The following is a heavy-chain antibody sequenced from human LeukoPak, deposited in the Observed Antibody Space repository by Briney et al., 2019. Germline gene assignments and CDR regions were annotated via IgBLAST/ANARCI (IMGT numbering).Heavy chain of an antibody. CDR2: IYSSGST. D-gene: IGHD3-22*01. J-gene: IGHJ4*02. Sequence: SETLSLTCTVSGGSLSSSDNYWSWLRQPAGRGLEWVGRIYSSGSTNYNPSRKSRINKSENTAKNQFSLWLSSVTAADTAVYYCARASYSYDINGWVPFDYWGQGTLVTVSS. CDR3: ARASYSYDINGWVPFDY. V-gene: IGHV4-61*02. CDR1: GGSLSSSDNY.